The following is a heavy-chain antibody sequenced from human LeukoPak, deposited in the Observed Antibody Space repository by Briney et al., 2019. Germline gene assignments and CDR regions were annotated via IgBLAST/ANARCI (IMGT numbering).Heavy chain of an antibody. CDR1: GYSLTGYY. J-gene: IGHJ4*02. D-gene: IGHD1-1*01. CDR2: INPNSGGT. CDR3: ARSTRYNWNDDY. V-gene: IGHV1-2*02. Sequence: GASVKVSCKASGYSLTGYYMHWVRQAPGQGLEWMGWINPNSGGTKYAQKFQGRVTMTRDTSSSTAYIELSRLRSDDTAVYYCARSTRYNWNDDYWGQGTLVTVSS.